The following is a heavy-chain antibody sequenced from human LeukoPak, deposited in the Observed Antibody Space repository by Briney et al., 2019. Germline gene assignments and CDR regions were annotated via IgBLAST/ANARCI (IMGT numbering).Heavy chain of an antibody. CDR1: GYTFTSYS. Sequence: ASVKVSCQAFGYTFTSYSIHWVRQAPGKGLEWMAWISAHNGDTNYAHKFADRVTLTTDTSTNSGYMELRSLRFDDTAVYYCARVPSPIYGGSPYGLDLWGQGTVVTVSS. CDR3: ARVPSPIYGGSPYGLDL. D-gene: IGHD2-15*01. V-gene: IGHV1-18*01. J-gene: IGHJ4*03. CDR2: ISAHNGDT.